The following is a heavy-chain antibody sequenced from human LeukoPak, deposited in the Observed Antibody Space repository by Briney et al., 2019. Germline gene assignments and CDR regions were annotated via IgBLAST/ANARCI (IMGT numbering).Heavy chain of an antibody. CDR3: ARVVVAAIGSSASSYFDL. V-gene: IGHV3-30-3*01. D-gene: IGHD2-15*01. CDR2: ISYDGSNK. J-gene: IGHJ2*01. CDR1: GFTFSSYA. Sequence: PGRSLRLSCAASGFTFSSYAMHWVRQAPGKGLEGVAVISYDGSNKYYADSVKGRFTISRDNSKNTLYLQMNSLTAEDTAVYYCARVVVAAIGSSASSYFDLWGRGTLVTVSS.